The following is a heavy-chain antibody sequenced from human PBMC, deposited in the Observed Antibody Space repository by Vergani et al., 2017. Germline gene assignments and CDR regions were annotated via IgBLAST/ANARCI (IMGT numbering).Heavy chain of an antibody. J-gene: IGHJ4*02. D-gene: IGHD4-23*01. CDR1: GFTFSSYA. V-gene: IGHV3-23*01. CDR2: ISGSGGST. Sequence: EVQLLESGGGLVQPGGSLRLSCAASGFTFSSYAMSWVRQAPGKGLEWVSAISGSGGSTYYADSVKGRFTISRDNSKNTLYLQMNSLRAEDTAVYYCAKDKLPTVGPSYYFDYWGQGTLVTVYS. CDR3: AKDKLPTVGPSYYFDY.